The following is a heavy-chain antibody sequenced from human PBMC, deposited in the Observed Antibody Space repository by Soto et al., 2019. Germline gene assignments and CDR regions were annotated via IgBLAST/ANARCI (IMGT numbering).Heavy chain of an antibody. CDR3: ARESVAGTLYYYGMDV. CDR2: ISSSSSYI. D-gene: IGHD6-19*01. Sequence: EVQLVESGGGLVKPGGSLRLSCAASGFTFSSYSMNWVRQAPGKGLEWVSSISSSSSYIYYADSVKGRFTTSRDNAKNSLDLQMNSLRAEDTAVYYCARESVAGTLYYYGMDVWGQGTTVTVSS. CDR1: GFTFSSYS. V-gene: IGHV3-21*01. J-gene: IGHJ6*02.